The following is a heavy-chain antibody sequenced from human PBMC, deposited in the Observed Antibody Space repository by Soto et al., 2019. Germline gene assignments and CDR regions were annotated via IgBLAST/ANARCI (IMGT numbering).Heavy chain of an antibody. D-gene: IGHD2-8*01. CDR2: INHSGST. Sequence: PSETLSLTCAVYGRSFSGYYWSWIRQPPGKGLEWIGEINHSGSTNYNPSLKSRVTISVDTSKNQFSLKLSSVTAADTAVYYCARGQRYCTNGVCYRLSYGMDVWGQGTTVTVSS. CDR3: ARGQRYCTNGVCYRLSYGMDV. CDR1: GRSFSGYY. J-gene: IGHJ6*02. V-gene: IGHV4-34*01.